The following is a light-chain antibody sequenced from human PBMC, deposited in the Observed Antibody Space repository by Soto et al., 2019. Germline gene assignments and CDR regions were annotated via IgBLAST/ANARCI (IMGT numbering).Light chain of an antibody. V-gene: IGKV1-5*01. Sequence: IDVTHYPSALTASAGYIATLTCRSSQSISTWLAWYQQKPGKAPKLLIYDASSLESGVPSRFSGSGSGTEFTLTISSLQPEDFAMYQCQQYGSYPFTFGQGTRLDIK. CDR2: DAS. CDR3: QQYGSYPFT. J-gene: IGKJ5*01. CDR1: QSISTW.